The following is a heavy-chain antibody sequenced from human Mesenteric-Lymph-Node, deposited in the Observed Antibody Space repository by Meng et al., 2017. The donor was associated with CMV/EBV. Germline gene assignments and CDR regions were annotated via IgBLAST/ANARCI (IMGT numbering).Heavy chain of an antibody. CDR3: ARVSRRGKYSGYDLASDF. V-gene: IGHV3-21*01. D-gene: IGHD5-12*01. J-gene: IGHJ4*02. Sequence: GGSLRLSCAASGFTFSSYSMNWVRQAPGKGLEWVSSISSSSSYIYYADSVKGRFTISRDNAKNSLYLQMNSLRAEDTAVYYCARVSRRGKYSGYDLASDFWGQGTLVTVSS. CDR1: GFTFSSYS. CDR2: ISSSSSYI.